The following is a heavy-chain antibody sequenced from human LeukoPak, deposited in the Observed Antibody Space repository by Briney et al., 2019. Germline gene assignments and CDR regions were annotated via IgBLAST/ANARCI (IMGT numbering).Heavy chain of an antibody. D-gene: IGHD5-18*01. CDR3: ARGFGSSYAHY. CDR2: IKEDGSEK. Sequence: SGGPLRLSCVASGFTFSSYWMSWVRQAPGKGLEWVAKIKEDGSEKYCVDSVKGRFTISRDNAEKSLYLQMNSLRAEDTAVYYCARGFGSSYAHYWGQGTLVTVSS. CDR1: GFTFSSYW. V-gene: IGHV3-7*05. J-gene: IGHJ4*02.